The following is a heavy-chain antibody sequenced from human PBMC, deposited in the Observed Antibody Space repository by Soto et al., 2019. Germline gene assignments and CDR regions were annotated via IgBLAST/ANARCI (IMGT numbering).Heavy chain of an antibody. J-gene: IGHJ4*02. D-gene: IGHD5-12*01. V-gene: IGHV3-53*01. CDR1: GFTVSSSNC. CDR2: IYTGGTT. CDR3: HGYGY. Sequence: EVQLVESGGGLIQPGGSLRLSCVVSGFTVSSSNCMSWVRQAPGKGLEWVSVIYTGGTTYYADSVKGRFTISRDNSKNTLYLQMNSLRAEDTAVYYCHGYGYWGQGTLVTVSS.